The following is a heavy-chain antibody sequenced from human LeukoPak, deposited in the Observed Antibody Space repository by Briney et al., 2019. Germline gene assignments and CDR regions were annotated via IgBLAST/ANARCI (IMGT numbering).Heavy chain of an antibody. V-gene: IGHV4-38-2*01. CDR1: GFTFSNAW. J-gene: IGHJ5*02. Sequence: PGGSLRLSCAASGFTFSNAWMSWVRQAPGKGLEWIGSIYYSGSTYYNPSLKSRVTILVDTSKNQFSLKLSSVTAADTAVYYCAPGYSSSWDNWFDPWGQGTLVTVSS. CDR2: IYYSGST. CDR3: APGYSSSWDNWFDP. D-gene: IGHD6-13*01.